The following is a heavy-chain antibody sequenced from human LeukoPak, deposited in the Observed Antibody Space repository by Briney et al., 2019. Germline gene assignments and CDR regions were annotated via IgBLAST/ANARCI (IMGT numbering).Heavy chain of an antibody. CDR3: ARDIVVVRAAHDAFDI. CDR2: INPIFGTA. Sequence: SVKVSCKASGGTFSSYAISWVRQAPGQGLEWMGGINPIFGTANYAQKFQGRVTITADESTSTAYIELSSLRSEDTAVYYCARDIVVVRAAHDAFDIWGQGTMVTVSS. V-gene: IGHV1-69*01. CDR1: GGTFSSYA. D-gene: IGHD2-2*01. J-gene: IGHJ3*02.